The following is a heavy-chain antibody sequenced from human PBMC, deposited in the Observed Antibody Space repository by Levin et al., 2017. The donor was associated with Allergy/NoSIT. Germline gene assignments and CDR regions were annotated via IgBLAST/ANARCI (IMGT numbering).Heavy chain of an antibody. Sequence: SETLSLTCTVSGGSISSYYWTWIRQPAGKGLEWIGRILASGSTNYNPSLKSRVTMSVDTSKDQFSLKLSSVSAADTAVYYCVRGGGGAFQFDPWGQGTLVTVSS. D-gene: IGHD1-26*01. CDR2: ILASGST. J-gene: IGHJ5*02. CDR1: GGSISSYY. CDR3: VRGGGGAFQFDP. V-gene: IGHV4-4*07.